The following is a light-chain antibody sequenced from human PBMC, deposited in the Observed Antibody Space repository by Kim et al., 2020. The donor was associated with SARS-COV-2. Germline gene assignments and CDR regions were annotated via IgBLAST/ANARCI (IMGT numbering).Light chain of an antibody. CDR3: CSYAGSSTFV. J-gene: IGLJ1*01. CDR1: RSDVGSYNF. Sequence: GQSIPISCTGTRSDVGSYNFVSWYQQHPGKAPKLMIYEVNKRPSGVSNRFSGSKSGNTASLTISGLQAEDEADFYCCSYAGSSTFVFGTGTKVTVL. V-gene: IGLV2-23*02. CDR2: EVN.